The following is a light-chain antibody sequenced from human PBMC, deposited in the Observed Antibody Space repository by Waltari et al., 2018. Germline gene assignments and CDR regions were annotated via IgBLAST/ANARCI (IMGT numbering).Light chain of an antibody. CDR1: ESVSTW. CDR3: QQYASTSLT. Sequence: IQVTQSPSRLSASLGDRVTINCRASESVSTWLAWYQQKPGKAPKLLIYRASSLEGEVPSRFTGSGYGTEFTLTINNLQPEDFATYFCQQYASTSLTFGGGTEVEI. V-gene: IGKV1-5*03. J-gene: IGKJ4*01. CDR2: RAS.